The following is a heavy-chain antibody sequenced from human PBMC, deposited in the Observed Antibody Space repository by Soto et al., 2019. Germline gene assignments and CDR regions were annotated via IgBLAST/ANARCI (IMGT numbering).Heavy chain of an antibody. V-gene: IGHV3-30*18. D-gene: IGHD6-13*01. Sequence: QVQLVESGGGVVQPGRSLRLSCAASGFTFSSYGMHWVRQAPGKGLEWVAVISYDGSNKYYADSVKGRFTISRDNSKNTLYLQMNSLRAEDTAVYYCAKDPHWESSSWYADYWGQGTLVTVSS. J-gene: IGHJ4*02. CDR3: AKDPHWESSSWYADY. CDR2: ISYDGSNK. CDR1: GFTFSSYG.